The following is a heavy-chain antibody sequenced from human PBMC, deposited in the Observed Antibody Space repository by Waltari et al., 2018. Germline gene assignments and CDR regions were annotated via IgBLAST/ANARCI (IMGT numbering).Heavy chain of an antibody. V-gene: IGHV1-69*12. D-gene: IGHD3-22*01. CDR2: IIPIFGTA. Sequence: QVQLVQSGAEVKKPGSSVKVSCKASGGTFSSYAISWVRPAPGQGLEWMGGIIPIFGTANYAQKFQGRVTITADESTSTAYMELSSLRSEDTAVYYCARVKIGYDSSGYAPNYYMDVWGKGTTVTISS. CDR3: ARVKIGYDSSGYAPNYYMDV. CDR1: GGTFSSYA. J-gene: IGHJ6*03.